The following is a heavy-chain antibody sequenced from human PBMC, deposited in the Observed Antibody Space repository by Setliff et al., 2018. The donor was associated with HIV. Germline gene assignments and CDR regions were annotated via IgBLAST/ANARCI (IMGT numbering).Heavy chain of an antibody. CDR2: IFYSETVYYGGRT. D-gene: IGHD2-21*02. J-gene: IGHJ4*02. V-gene: IGHV4-39*07. CDR1: GGSISSNNYY. Sequence: PSETLSLTCTVSGGSISSNNYYWGWIRQPPGKGLEWIGSIFYSETVYYGGRTYYSPSLKSRVTISVDTSKSQFSLKLSSVTAADTAVYYCARGAPLLPPHYWGQGTLVTVSS. CDR3: ARGAPLLPPHY.